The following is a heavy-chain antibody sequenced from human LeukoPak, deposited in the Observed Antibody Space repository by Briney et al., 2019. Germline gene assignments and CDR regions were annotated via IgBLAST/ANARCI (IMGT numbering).Heavy chain of an antibody. J-gene: IGHJ4*02. CDR2: INHSGST. CDR3: ARVDDC. CDR1: GGSFSGYY. V-gene: IGHV4-34*01. Sequence: PSETLSLTCAVYGGSFSGYYWSWIRQPPGKGLEWIGEINHSGSTNYNPSLKSRVTISVDTSKNQFSLKLSSVTAADTAVYYCARVDDCWGQGTLVTVSS.